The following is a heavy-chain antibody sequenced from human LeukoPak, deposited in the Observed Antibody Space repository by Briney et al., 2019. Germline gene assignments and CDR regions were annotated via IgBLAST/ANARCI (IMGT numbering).Heavy chain of an antibody. Sequence: PSETLSLTCTASGGSISNTLYYWAWIRQPPGKGLESIGSIYYSRSTYYSPSLKSRVTISVDTSKNQFSLKLTSVTAADTAVYYCARRKGFGEGYFDSWGQGTLVTVSS. J-gene: IGHJ4*02. CDR3: ARRKGFGEGYFDS. CDR1: GGSISNTLYY. V-gene: IGHV4-39*01. D-gene: IGHD3-10*01. CDR2: IYYSRST.